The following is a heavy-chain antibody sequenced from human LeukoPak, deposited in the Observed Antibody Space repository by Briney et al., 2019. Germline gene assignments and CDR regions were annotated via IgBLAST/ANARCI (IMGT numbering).Heavy chain of an antibody. V-gene: IGHV1-3*04. J-gene: IGHJ1*01. CDR2: INTGNGNT. CDR1: GYTFTTYA. Sequence: ASVKVSCKTSGYTFTTYAIHWVRQAPGQRLEWMGWINTGNGNTKSSQKFQDRVTLTRDTSASTAYMELNSLNSEDTAVYYCARVPLHDATGHYCPHWGQGTLVTVSS. D-gene: IGHD2-15*01. CDR3: ARVPLHDATGHYCPH.